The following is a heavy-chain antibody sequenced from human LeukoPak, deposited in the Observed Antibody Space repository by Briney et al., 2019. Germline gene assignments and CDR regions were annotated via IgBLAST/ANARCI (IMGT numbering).Heavy chain of an antibody. Sequence: PSETLSLTCTVSGDSISSYYWSWIRQPPGKGLEWIGYIYYSGSTNYNPSLKSRVTISVDTSKNQFSLRLSSVTAADTAVYYCARGSTYYDFWSGYYSELFSFDIWGQGTMVAVSS. J-gene: IGHJ3*02. V-gene: IGHV4-59*01. CDR2: IYYSGST. CDR1: GDSISSYY. D-gene: IGHD3-3*01. CDR3: ARGSTYYDFWSGYYSELFSFDI.